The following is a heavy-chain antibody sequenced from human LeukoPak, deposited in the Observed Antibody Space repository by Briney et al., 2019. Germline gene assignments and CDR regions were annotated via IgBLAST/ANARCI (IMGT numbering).Heavy chain of an antibody. CDR3: AKDVGKWESLHFFDY. J-gene: IGHJ4*02. CDR1: GFTFSSYG. V-gene: IGHV3-30*18. CDR2: ISYDGSNK. Sequence: GGSLRLSCAACGFTFSSYGMHWVRQAPGKGLEWMAVISYDGSNKYYADSVKGRFTISRDDSRNTLYLQMNSLRGDDTAVYYCAKDVGKWESLHFFDYWGQGTLVTVSS. D-gene: IGHD1-26*01.